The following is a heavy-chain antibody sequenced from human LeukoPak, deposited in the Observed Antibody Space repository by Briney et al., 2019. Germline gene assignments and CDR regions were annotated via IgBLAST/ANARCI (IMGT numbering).Heavy chain of an antibody. J-gene: IGHJ4*02. V-gene: IGHV4-34*01. CDR1: GGSFSGYY. Sequence: TETLSLTCAVYGGSFSGYYWSWIRQPPGKGLEWIGEINHSGSTNYNPSLKSRVTISVDTSKNQFSLKLSSVTAADTAVYYCARVFSMRPTGLDDYWGQGTLVTVSS. CDR3: ARVFSMRPTGLDDY. CDR2: INHSGST. D-gene: IGHD2/OR15-2a*01.